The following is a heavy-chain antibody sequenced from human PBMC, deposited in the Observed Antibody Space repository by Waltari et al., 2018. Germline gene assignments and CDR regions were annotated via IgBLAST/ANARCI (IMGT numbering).Heavy chain of an antibody. CDR1: GYTFTGYY. CDR3: ARVRGDRDYYYMDV. V-gene: IGHV1-2*06. Sequence: QVQLVQSGAEVKKPGASVKVPCKASGYTFTGYYLHWVRQAPGQGLEWMGRINPNSGGTNYAQKFQGRVTMTRDTSISTAYMELSRLRSDDTAVYYCARVRGDRDYYYMDVWGKGTTVTVSS. CDR2: INPNSGGT. D-gene: IGHD3-10*01. J-gene: IGHJ6*03.